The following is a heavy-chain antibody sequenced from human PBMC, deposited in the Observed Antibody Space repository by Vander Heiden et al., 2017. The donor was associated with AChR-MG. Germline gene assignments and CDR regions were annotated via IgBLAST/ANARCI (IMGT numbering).Heavy chain of an antibody. CDR3: ARANRVGATPRSWFDP. CDR2: ISSSSSYI. CDR1: GFTFSSYS. Sequence: AASGFTFSSYSMNWVRQAPGKGLEWVSSISSSSSYIYYADSVKGRFTISRDNAKNSLYLQMNSLRAEDTAVYYCARANRVGATPRSWFDPWGQGTLVTVSS. V-gene: IGHV3-21*01. D-gene: IGHD1-26*01. J-gene: IGHJ5*02.